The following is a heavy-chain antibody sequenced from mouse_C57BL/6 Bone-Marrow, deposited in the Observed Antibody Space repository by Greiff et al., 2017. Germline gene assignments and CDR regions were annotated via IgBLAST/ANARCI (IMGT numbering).Heavy chain of an antibody. CDR3: AKIYYGNRYSMDY. CDR2: IWRGGST. D-gene: IGHD2-1*01. V-gene: IGHV2-5*01. J-gene: IGHJ4*01. CDR1: GFSLTSYG. Sequence: VKLVESGPGLVQPSQSLSITCTVSGFSLTSYGVHWVRQSPGKGLEWLGVIWRGGSTDYNAAFMSRMSITKDNTKSQVFLKMNSLQADDTAIYYCAKIYYGNRYSMDYWGQGTSGTVSS.